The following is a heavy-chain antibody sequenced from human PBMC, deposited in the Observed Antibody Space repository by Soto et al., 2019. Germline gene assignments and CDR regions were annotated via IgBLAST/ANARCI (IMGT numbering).Heavy chain of an antibody. CDR1: GGSVSSGSYN. CDR3: ARDWPFHSVGGAFDI. D-gene: IGHD2-15*01. V-gene: IGHV4-61*01. CDR2: IYYSGST. J-gene: IGHJ3*02. Sequence: PSETLSLTCTVCGGSVSSGSYNWSWIRQPPGKGLEWIGYIYYSGSTNYNPSLKSRVTISVDTSKNQFSLKLSSVTAADTAVYYCARDWPFHSVGGAFDIWGQGTMVTVSS.